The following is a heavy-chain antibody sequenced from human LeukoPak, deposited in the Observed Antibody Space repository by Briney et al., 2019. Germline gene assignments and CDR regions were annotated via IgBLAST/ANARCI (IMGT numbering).Heavy chain of an antibody. CDR1: GGPISSYY. V-gene: IGHV4-59*01. J-gene: IGHJ4*02. CDR3: ARGEYSSSWYFVLH. Sequence: PSETLSLTCSVSGGPISSYYWSWIRQPPGKGLEWIGYNHYSGTTNYNPSLKGRVTISVDRSKNQFSLKLNSVTAADTAVYYCARGEYSSSWYFVLHWGQGTLVTVSS. D-gene: IGHD6-13*01. CDR2: NHYSGTT.